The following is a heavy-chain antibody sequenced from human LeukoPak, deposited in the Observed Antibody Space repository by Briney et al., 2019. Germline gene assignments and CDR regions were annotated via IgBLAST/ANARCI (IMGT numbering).Heavy chain of an antibody. V-gene: IGHV1-18*01. D-gene: IGHD2-2*02. CDR2: ISAYNGNT. Sequence: ASVRVSCKASGYTFTSYGISWVRQAPGQGLEWMGWISAYNGNTNYAQKLQGRVTMTTDTSTSTAYMELRSLRSDDTAVYYCARDGYCSSTSCYTADYWGQGTLVTVSS. CDR1: GYTFTSYG. J-gene: IGHJ4*02. CDR3: ARDGYCSSTSCYTADY.